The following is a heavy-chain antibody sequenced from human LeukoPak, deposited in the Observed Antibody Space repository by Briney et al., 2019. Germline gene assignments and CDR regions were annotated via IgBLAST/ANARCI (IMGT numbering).Heavy chain of an antibody. Sequence: GGSLRLSCAASEFTFNSYNMNWVRQAPGKGLEWVSSISSSSNYIYYADSVRGRFTISRDNAKNTLYLQMNSLRAEDTAVYYCARDWYQAIDYGGRGTLVTASS. J-gene: IGHJ4*02. CDR1: EFTFNSYN. CDR3: ARDWYQAIDY. CDR2: ISSSSNYI. V-gene: IGHV3-21*01. D-gene: IGHD2-2*01.